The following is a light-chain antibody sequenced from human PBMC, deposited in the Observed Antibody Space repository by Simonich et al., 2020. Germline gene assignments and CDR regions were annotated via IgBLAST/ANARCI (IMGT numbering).Light chain of an antibody. V-gene: IGKV4-1*01. Sequence: DIVMTQSPDSLAVSLGERATINCKSSQSVLYSSNNKNYLAWYQQNPGQTPKLLIYWESTRESGVPDRFSGSGYGTDFTLTISCLQAEDVAVYYCQQYYSTPNTFGQGTKLEIK. CDR3: QQYYSTPNT. CDR1: QSVLYSSNNKNY. J-gene: IGKJ2*01. CDR2: WES.